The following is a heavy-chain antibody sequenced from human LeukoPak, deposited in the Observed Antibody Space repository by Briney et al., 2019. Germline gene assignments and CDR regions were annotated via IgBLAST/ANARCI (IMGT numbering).Heavy chain of an antibody. CDR2: ISGSGGSS. J-gene: IGHJ6*03. CDR1: GFTFDDYG. V-gene: IGHV3-23*01. D-gene: IGHD3-9*01. Sequence: GGSLRLSCAASGFTFDDYGMSWVRQAPGKGLEWVSAISGSGGSSFYADSVKGRFTISRDNSKNTLYLQMNSLRAEDTAVYYCAKCILTGYYKGYMDVWGKGTTVTISS. CDR3: AKCILTGYYKGYMDV.